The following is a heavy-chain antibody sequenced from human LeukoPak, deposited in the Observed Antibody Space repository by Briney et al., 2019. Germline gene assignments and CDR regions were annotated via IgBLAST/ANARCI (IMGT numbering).Heavy chain of an antibody. J-gene: IGHJ4*02. Sequence: PSETLSLTCAVYGGSFSGYYWSWIRQPPGKGLEWIGEINHSGSTNYNPSLKSRVTISVDTSKNQFSLKLSSVTAADTALYYCASTYCSSTSCYKDFDYWGQGTLVTVSS. D-gene: IGHD2-2*01. CDR2: INHSGST. CDR1: GGSFSGYY. CDR3: ASTYCSSTSCYKDFDY. V-gene: IGHV4-34*01.